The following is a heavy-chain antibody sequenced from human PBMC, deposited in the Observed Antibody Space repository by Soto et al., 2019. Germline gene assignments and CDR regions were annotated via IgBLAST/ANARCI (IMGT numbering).Heavy chain of an antibody. CDR3: ARRKVRYYDSSGYYFDY. Sequence: SETLSLTCTVSGGSISSYYWSWIRQPPGKGLEWIGYIYYSGSTNYNPSLKSRVTISVDTSKNQFSLKLSSVTAADTAVYYCARRKVRYYDSSGYYFDYWGQGTLVTVSS. CDR2: IYYSGST. J-gene: IGHJ4*02. D-gene: IGHD3-22*01. CDR1: GGSISSYY. V-gene: IGHV4-59*01.